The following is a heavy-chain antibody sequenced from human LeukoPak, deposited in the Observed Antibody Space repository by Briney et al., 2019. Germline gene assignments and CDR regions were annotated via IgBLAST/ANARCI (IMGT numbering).Heavy chain of an antibody. CDR2: ISGSGGYT. J-gene: IGHJ4*02. D-gene: IGHD3-22*01. CDR3: AKDQRGYYDSMINVDY. V-gene: IGHV3-23*01. Sequence: PEGSLRPSCAASKFTFSTFSMSWVRQAPGKGLEWVSSISGSGGYTYYADSVKGRFTISRDNSKNTLFLQMNSLRAEDTAVYYCAKDQRGYYDSMINVDYWGQGTLVTVSS. CDR1: KFTFSTFS.